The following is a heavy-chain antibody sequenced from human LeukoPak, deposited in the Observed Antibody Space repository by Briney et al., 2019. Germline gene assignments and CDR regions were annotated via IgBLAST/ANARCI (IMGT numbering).Heavy chain of an antibody. D-gene: IGHD6-13*01. V-gene: IGHV3-20*04. J-gene: IGHJ4*02. CDR2: INWSGDNT. CDR3: ARDLSSNWSNLGY. CDR1: GFTFSEYG. Sequence: TGGSLSLSCEDSGFTFSEYGLSWVRQAPGKGAQWVAGINWSGDNTFYADSVKGRYTIFRDNTKKTLYLHMDNLRGDDTATYYCARDLSSNWSNLGYWGQGTLVTVSS.